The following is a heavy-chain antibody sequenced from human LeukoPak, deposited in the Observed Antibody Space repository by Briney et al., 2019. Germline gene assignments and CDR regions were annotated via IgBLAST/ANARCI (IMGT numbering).Heavy chain of an antibody. D-gene: IGHD6-6*01. J-gene: IGHJ4*02. CDR3: ARGGSSSSWSDY. CDR2: MNPNSGNT. Sequence: GASVKVSCKASGYTFTSYDINWVRQAPGQGLEWMEWMNPNSGNTGYAQKFQGRVTITRNTSISTAYMELSSLRSEDTAVYYCARGGSSSSWSDYWGQGTLVTVSS. V-gene: IGHV1-8*03. CDR1: GYTFTSYD.